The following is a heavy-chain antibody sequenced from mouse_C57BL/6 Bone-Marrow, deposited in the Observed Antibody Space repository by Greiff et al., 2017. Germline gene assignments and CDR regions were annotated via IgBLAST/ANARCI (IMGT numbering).Heavy chain of an antibody. D-gene: IGHD1-1*01. CDR3: ARESKVVGDFDV. CDR2: IDPCNSNT. J-gene: IGHJ1*03. CDR1: GYTFTSYG. Sequence: QVQLQQSGAELARPGASVKLSCKASGYTFTSYGMSWVKQRPRQGLEWIGEIDPCNSNTYYNQKFTGKATLTADKSSSTAYMELRSLTSEDSAVYFCARESKVVGDFDVWGTGTTVTVSS. V-gene: IGHV1-81*01.